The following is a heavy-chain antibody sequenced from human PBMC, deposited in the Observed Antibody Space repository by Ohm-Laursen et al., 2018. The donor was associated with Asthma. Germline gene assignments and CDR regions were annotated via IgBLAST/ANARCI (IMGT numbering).Heavy chain of an antibody. CDR3: AREEVGIAAAGRGYFQH. Sequence: GSSVKVSCKASGGTFSSYAISWVRQAPGQGLEWMGGIIPIFGTANYAQKFQGRVTITADESTSTAYMELSSLRSEDTAVYYCAREEVGIAAAGRGYFQHWGQGTLVTVSS. CDR2: IIPIFGTA. J-gene: IGHJ1*01. V-gene: IGHV1-69*01. D-gene: IGHD6-13*01. CDR1: GGTFSSYA.